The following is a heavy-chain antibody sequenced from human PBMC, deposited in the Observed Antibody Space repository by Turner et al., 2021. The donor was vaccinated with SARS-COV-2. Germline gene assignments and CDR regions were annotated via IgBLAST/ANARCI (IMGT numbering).Heavy chain of an antibody. D-gene: IGHD1-1*01. V-gene: IGHV3-7*01. CDR1: GFTFSDYW. J-gene: IGHJ5*01. Sequence: EVQLVESGGGLVQSGGSLRLSCAGSGFTFSDYWMGWVRQAPGKGLEWVAKIKTDGSSKYYVDSVKDRFTTSRDNAKNSLYLQMYSLRAEDTAVYYCVRHGSWNFDSWGQGTLVTVSS. CDR2: IKTDGSSK. CDR3: VRHGSWNFDS.